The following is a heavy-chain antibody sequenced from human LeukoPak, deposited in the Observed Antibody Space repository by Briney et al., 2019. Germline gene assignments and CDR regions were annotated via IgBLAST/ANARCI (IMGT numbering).Heavy chain of an antibody. J-gene: IGHJ6*04. D-gene: IGHD3-10*02. V-gene: IGHV3-7*01. CDR1: GFTFSSYW. Sequence: PGGSLRLSCAASGFTFSSYWMSWVRQAPGKGLEWVANIKQDGSEKYYVESVKGRFTISRDNAKKSLYLQINSLRAEDTAVYYCAELGITMIGGVWGKGTTVTISS. CDR2: IKQDGSEK. CDR3: AELGITMIGGV.